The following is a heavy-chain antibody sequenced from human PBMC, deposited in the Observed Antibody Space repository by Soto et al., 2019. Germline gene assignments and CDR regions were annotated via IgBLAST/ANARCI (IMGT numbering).Heavy chain of an antibody. V-gene: IGHV1-8*01. J-gene: IGHJ5*02. D-gene: IGHD3-16*01. CDR1: GYTFSDYD. CDR3: ARGRFRRTWFDP. CDR2: VNPYSGNT. Sequence: QVQLVQSWTEVKKPGASVKVSCKASGYTFSDYDINWVRQAAGQGLEWMGWVNPYSGNTGSAQKFQGRVTMTIDTSISTAYMELSSLRFEDTAVYYCARGRFRRTWFDPWGQGTLVTVSS.